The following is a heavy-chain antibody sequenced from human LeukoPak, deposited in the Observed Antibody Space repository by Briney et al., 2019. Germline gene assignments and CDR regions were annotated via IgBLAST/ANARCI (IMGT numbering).Heavy chain of an antibody. J-gene: IGHJ4*02. CDR2: IVTAGDT. CDR3: AKASHYDFLTGRYSVRLWYFDY. CDR1: GFTFSSYD. Sequence: GGSLRLSCAASGFTFSSYDMHWVRQATGKGLESLAAIVTAGDTYYADSVKGRFSISKDTSKNNLYLQMNSLRAEDAAVHYCAKASHYDFLTGRYSVRLWYFDYWGQGTLVTVSS. D-gene: IGHD3-9*01. V-gene: IGHV3-13*01.